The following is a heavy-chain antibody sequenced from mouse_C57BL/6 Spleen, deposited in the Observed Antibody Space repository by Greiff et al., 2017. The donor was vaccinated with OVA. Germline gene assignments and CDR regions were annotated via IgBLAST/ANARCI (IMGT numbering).Heavy chain of an antibody. CDR1: GFTFTDYY. J-gene: IGHJ4*01. V-gene: IGHV7-3*01. CDR3: ARVYEAMDY. D-gene: IGHD1-1*01. CDR2: IRNKANGYTT. Sequence: EVKLMESGGGLVQPGGSLSLSCAASGFTFTDYYMSWVRQPPGKALEWLGFIRNKANGYTTEYSASVKGRFTISRDNSQSILYLQMNALRAEDSATYYCARVYEAMDYWGQGTSVTVSS.